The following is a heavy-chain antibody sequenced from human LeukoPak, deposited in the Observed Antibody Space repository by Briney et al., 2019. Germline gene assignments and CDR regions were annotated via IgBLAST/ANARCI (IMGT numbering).Heavy chain of an antibody. V-gene: IGHV3-48*03. CDR3: VRDRRVGGGNWGACDI. J-gene: IGHJ3*02. CDR1: GLIFSYYD. CDR2: IPTGTTI. Sequence: GGSLRLSCVASGLIFSYYDMSWVGPARGRGLEGVSHIPTGTTIKYVEPVMGGFPISRDNTKISLFLEMNSLRPEDTAVYYFVRDRRVGGGNWGACDIWGQGTMVGVS. D-gene: IGHD1-26*01.